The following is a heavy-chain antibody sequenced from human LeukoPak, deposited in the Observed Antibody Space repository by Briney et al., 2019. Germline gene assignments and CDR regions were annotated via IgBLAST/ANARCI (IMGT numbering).Heavy chain of an antibody. V-gene: IGHV1-69*01. CDR3: ARDPYSETYLGGFDY. J-gene: IGHJ4*02. D-gene: IGHD1-26*01. Sequence: GASVKVSCKASGGTFSSYAISWVRQAPGQGLEWMGGIIPIFGTANYAQKFQGRVTITADESTSTAYMELSTLRAEDTAVYYCARDPYSETYLGGFDYWGQGSLVTVSS. CDR2: IIPIFGTA. CDR1: GGTFSSYA.